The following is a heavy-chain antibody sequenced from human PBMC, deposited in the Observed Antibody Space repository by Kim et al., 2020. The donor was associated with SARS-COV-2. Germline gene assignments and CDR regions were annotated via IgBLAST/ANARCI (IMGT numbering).Heavy chain of an antibody. CDR3: AREGDYGGNS. Sequence: TIYSADSVKGRFTISRNNAKNSLYLQMNSLRAEDTAVYYCAREGDYGGNSWGQGTLVTVSS. CDR2: TI. V-gene: IGHV3-11*04. D-gene: IGHD4-17*01. J-gene: IGHJ4*02.